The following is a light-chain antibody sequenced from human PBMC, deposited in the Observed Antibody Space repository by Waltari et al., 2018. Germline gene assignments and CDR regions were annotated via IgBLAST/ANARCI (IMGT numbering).Light chain of an antibody. J-gene: IGKJ5*01. V-gene: IGKV4-1*01. CDR1: QSLFSTSHSKTY. CDR2: WAS. Sequence: DIVMTQSPDFLAVSLGERATINCKSIQSLFSTSHSKTYISWYQQKPGQPPKLLIYWASTRGSGVPDRFSGSGSGTDFTLTISSLQAEDVAVYYCHHYYIPPLTFGQGTRLEIK. CDR3: HHYYIPPLT.